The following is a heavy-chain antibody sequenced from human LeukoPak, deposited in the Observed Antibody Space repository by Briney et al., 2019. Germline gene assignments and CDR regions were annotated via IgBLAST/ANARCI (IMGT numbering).Heavy chain of an antibody. J-gene: IGHJ4*02. CDR3: AKGAQYDFWTGYTLEYFDV. CDR1: GFTFTSYA. D-gene: IGHD3-3*01. CDR2: ISASGSST. Sequence: GGSLRLSCAASGFTFTSYAMNWVRQAPGRGLEWVSFISASGSSTHYADSVKGRFTISRDNSNNTLYLQINSLRAEDTAAYYCAKGAQYDFWTGYTLEYFDVWGKGTLVTVSS. V-gene: IGHV3-23*01.